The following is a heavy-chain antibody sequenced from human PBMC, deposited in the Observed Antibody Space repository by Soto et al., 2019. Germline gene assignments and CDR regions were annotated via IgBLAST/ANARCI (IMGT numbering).Heavy chain of an antibody. V-gene: IGHV3-9*01. CDR1: GFTFDDYA. Sequence: VRSLRLSCAASGFTFDDYAMHWVRQAPGKGLEWVSGISWNSGSIGYADSVKGRFTISRDNAKNSLYLQMNSLRAEDTALYYCAKGPDLRFLEWLPEPTYYYYGMDVWGQGTTVTVSS. CDR3: AKGPDLRFLEWLPEPTYYYYGMDV. J-gene: IGHJ6*02. CDR2: ISWNSGSI. D-gene: IGHD3-3*01.